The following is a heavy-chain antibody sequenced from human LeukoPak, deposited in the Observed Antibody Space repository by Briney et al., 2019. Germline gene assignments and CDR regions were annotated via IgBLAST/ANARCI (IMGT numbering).Heavy chain of an antibody. CDR2: IRYDGSNK. Sequence: GGSLRLSCAASGFTFSSYGMHWVRQAPGKGLEWVAFIRYDGSNKYCADSVKGRFTISRDNSKNTLYLQMNSLRAEDTAVYYCAKAPYYYDSSGPDYWGQGTLVTVSS. V-gene: IGHV3-30*02. D-gene: IGHD3-22*01. CDR3: AKAPYYYDSSGPDY. J-gene: IGHJ4*02. CDR1: GFTFSSYG.